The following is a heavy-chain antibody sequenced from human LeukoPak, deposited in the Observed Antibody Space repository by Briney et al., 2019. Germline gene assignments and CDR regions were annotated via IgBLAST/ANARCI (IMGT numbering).Heavy chain of an antibody. CDR3: ARYHGSMLDY. D-gene: IGHD2-8*01. J-gene: IGHJ4*02. CDR1: GGSISSYY. Sequence: SETLSLTCTVSGGSISSYYWSWIRQPPGKGLEWIGYIYYSGSTNYNPSLKSRVTISVDTSKNQFSLKLNSVTAADTAVYYCARYHGSMLDYWGQGTLVTVSS. V-gene: IGHV4-59*01. CDR2: IYYSGST.